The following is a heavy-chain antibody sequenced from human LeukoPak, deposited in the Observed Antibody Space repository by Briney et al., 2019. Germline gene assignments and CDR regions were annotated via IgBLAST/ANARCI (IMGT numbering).Heavy chain of an antibody. V-gene: IGHV3-74*01. Sequence: GGSLRLSCAASGFSFSNYWMMHWVRRAPGKGLLWVSRIGNHEAFTSYAGSVKGRFTVSRDNAPNTLYLQMNNLRAEDTAVYYCAKDHRNYDFWSGYYKGDYWGQGTLVTVSS. CDR1: GFSFSNYW. CDR3: AKDHRNYDFWSGYYKGDY. CDR2: IGNHEAFT. D-gene: IGHD3-3*01. J-gene: IGHJ4*02.